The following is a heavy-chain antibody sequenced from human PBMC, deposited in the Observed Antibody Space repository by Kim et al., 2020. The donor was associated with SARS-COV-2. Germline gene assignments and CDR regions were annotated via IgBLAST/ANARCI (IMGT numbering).Heavy chain of an antibody. V-gene: IGHV1-69*13. CDR3: AREDYGSGSYFAFDI. CDR1: GGTFSSYA. J-gene: IGHJ3*02. CDR2: IIPIFGTA. Sequence: SVKVSCKASGGTFSSYAISWVRQAPGQGLEWMGGIIPIFGTANYAQKFQGRVTITADESTSTAYMELSSLRSEDTAVYYCAREDYGSGSYFAFDIWGQGIMVTVSS. D-gene: IGHD3-10*01.